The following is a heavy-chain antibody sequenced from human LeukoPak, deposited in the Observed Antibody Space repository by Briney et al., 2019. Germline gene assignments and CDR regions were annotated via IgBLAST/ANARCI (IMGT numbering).Heavy chain of an antibody. CDR1: GFTFSSYG. CDR3: AKDFSGWWFDP. J-gene: IGHJ5*02. V-gene: IGHV3-30*18. Sequence: GRSLRLSCAASGFTFSSYGMHWVRQAPGKGLEWVAVISYDGSNKYYADSVKGRFTISRDNSKNTLYLQMNSLRAEDTAVYYCAKDFSGWWFDPWGQGTLVTVSS. D-gene: IGHD2-15*01. CDR2: ISYDGSNK.